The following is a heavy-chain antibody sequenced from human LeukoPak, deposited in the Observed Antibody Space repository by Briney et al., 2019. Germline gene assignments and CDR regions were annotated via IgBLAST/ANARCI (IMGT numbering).Heavy chain of an antibody. V-gene: IGHV1-69*13. CDR3: ARDLGERGSYGMDV. D-gene: IGHD3-10*01. Sequence: SVKLSCKASGGTFSSYAISWVRQAPGQGLEWMGGIIPIFGTANYAQKFQGRVTITADESTSTAYMELSSLRSEDTAVYYCARDLGERGSYGMDVWGQGTTVTVSS. CDR2: IIPIFGTA. J-gene: IGHJ6*02. CDR1: GGTFSSYA.